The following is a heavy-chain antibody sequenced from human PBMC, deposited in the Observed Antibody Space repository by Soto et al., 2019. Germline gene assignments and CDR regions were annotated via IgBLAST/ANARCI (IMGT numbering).Heavy chain of an antibody. V-gene: IGHV3-48*02. Sequence: PGGSLRLSCAASGFAFSSYSMNWVRQAPGKGLERLSYISDSSSTIYYAESVKGRFTISRDNAKNSLYLQLNSLRDEDTAVYYCARAPVAALPYFDYWGRGTLVTVSS. J-gene: IGHJ4*02. CDR2: ISDSSSTI. CDR1: GFAFSSYS. CDR3: ARAPVAALPYFDY. D-gene: IGHD2-15*01.